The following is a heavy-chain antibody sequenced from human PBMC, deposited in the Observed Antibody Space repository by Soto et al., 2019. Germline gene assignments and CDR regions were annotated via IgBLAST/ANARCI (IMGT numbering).Heavy chain of an antibody. CDR2: INPSGGST. V-gene: IGHV1-46*01. J-gene: IGHJ6*02. CDR1: GYTFTSYY. Sequence: QVQLVQSGAEVKKPGASVKVSCKASGYTFTSYYMHRVRQAPGQGLEWMGIINPSGGSTSYAQKFQGRVTMTRDTSTSTVYMELSSLRSEDTAVYYCARGAYCGGDRRTTQVDNDGMDVWGQGTTVTVSS. D-gene: IGHD2-21*02. CDR3: ARGAYCGGDRRTTQVDNDGMDV.